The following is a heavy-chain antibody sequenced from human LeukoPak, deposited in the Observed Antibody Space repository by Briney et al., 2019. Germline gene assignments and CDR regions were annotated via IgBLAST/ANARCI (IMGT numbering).Heavy chain of an antibody. Sequence: SETLSLTCTVSGGSISTSNYYWGWVRQPPGKGLEWIGNIFYSGSTYYSPSLKSRVTISLDTSRNQFSLKLNSVTAADTAVYYCAKSNGYVLVHIWRQRTMVTVSS. D-gene: IGHD3-22*01. CDR3: AKSNGYVLVHI. CDR1: GGSISTSNYY. CDR2: IFYSGST. J-gene: IGHJ3*02. V-gene: IGHV4-39*07.